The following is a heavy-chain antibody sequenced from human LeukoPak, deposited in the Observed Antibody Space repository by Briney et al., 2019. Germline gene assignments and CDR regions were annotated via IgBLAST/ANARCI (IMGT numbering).Heavy chain of an antibody. D-gene: IGHD6-13*01. J-gene: IGHJ4*02. CDR1: GLIFSNYW. V-gene: IGHV3-7*03. CDR3: ARARWYSSSWYFDY. Sequence: GGSLRLSCAASGLIFSNYWMSWVSQAPGKGLEWVANIKQDGSEKYYVDSVKGRFTISRDNAKNSLYLQMNSLRAEDTAVYYCARARWYSSSWYFDYWGQGILVTVSS. CDR2: IKQDGSEK.